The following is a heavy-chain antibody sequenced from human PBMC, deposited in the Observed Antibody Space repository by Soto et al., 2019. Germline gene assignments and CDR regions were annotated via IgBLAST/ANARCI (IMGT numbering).Heavy chain of an antibody. D-gene: IGHD1-1*01. CDR3: ARASESGWKNAFDI. Sequence: SETLSLTCAISGDSVSSNSAAWNWIRQSPSRGLEWLGRTYYRSKWYNDYAVSVKSRITINPDTSKNQFSLQLNSVTPEDTAVYYCARASESGWKNAFDIWGQGTMVTVSS. J-gene: IGHJ3*02. V-gene: IGHV6-1*01. CDR2: TYYRSKWYN. CDR1: GDSVSSNSAA.